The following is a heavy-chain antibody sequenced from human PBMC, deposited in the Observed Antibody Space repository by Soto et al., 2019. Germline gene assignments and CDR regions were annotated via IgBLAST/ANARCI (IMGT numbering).Heavy chain of an antibody. CDR3: ATHFYYSMDV. V-gene: IGHV4-4*02. CDR1: GGSIRNDNW. J-gene: IGHJ6*02. Sequence: QVQLQESGPGLVKPSGTLSLTCAVSGGSIRNDNWWSWVRQPPGKGLEWNGEIYHSGTTISNPSLKSRVTLSVDKSNNHFPLKPTSVTAADTAVYYCATHFYYSMDVWGHGTTVTVSS. CDR2: IYHSGTT.